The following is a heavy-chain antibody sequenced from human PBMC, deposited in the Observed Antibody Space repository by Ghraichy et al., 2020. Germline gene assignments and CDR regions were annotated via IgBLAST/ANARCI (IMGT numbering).Heavy chain of an antibody. CDR2: MNPNSGNT. V-gene: IGHV1-8*03. D-gene: IGHD6-6*01. CDR1: GYTFTSYD. J-gene: IGHJ6*03. CDR3: ARDQRYSSSSAYYYYMDV. Sequence: ASVKVSCKASGYTFTSYDINWVRQATGQGLEWMGWMNPNSGNTGYAQKFQGRVTITRNTSISTAYMELSSLRSEDTAVYYCARDQRYSSSSAYYYYMDVWGKGTTVTVSS.